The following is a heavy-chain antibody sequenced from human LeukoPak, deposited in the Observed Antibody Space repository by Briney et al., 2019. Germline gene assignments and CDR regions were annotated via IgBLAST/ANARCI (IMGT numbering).Heavy chain of an antibody. CDR1: GYSISSGYY. CDR2: IYHSGST. J-gene: IGHJ5*02. Sequence: SETLSLTCTVSGYSISSGYYWAWIRKSPGKGLEWIGSIYHSGSTNYNPSLKSRVTISVDTSKNQFSLKLSSVTAADTAVYYCARGGAVYYYGSGRHNWFDPWGQGTLVTVSS. V-gene: IGHV4-38-2*02. CDR3: ARGGAVYYYGSGRHNWFDP. D-gene: IGHD3-10*01.